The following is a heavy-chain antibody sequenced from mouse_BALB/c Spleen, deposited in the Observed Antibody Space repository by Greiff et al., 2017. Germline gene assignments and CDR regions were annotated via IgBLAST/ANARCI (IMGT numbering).Heavy chain of an antibody. V-gene: IGHV1S81*02. CDR3: ARSEDYDNWYFDV. Sequence: VQLQQPGAELVKPGASVKLSCKASGYTFTSYWMHWVKQRPGQGLEWIGEINPSNGRTNYNEKFKSKATLTVDKSSSTAYMQLSSLTSEDSAVYYCARSEDYDNWYFDVWGAGTTVTVSS. J-gene: IGHJ1*01. CDR1: GYTFTSYW. CDR2: INPSNGRT. D-gene: IGHD2-4*01.